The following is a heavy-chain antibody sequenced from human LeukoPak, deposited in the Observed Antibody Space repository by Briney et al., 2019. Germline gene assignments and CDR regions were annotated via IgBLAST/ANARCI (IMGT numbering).Heavy chain of an antibody. CDR1: GYTFTGYY. Sequence: ASVKVSCKASGYTFTGYYMHWVRQAPGQGLEWMGWINPNSGGTNYARKFQGRVTMTRDTSISTAYMELSRLRSDDTAVYYCARSMVRGVITVVDYWGQGTLVTVSS. J-gene: IGHJ4*02. CDR3: ARSMVRGVITVVDY. V-gene: IGHV1-2*02. CDR2: INPNSGGT. D-gene: IGHD3-10*01.